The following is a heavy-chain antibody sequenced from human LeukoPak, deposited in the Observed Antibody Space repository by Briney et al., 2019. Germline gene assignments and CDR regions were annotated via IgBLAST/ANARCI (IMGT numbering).Heavy chain of an antibody. D-gene: IGHD2-8*01. CDR2: IHSSGRT. Sequence: SETLSLTCDVSGDSMNSHYWSWIRQPPGKGLECVGYIHSSGRTNQNPSLKSRVTLPVDTSKNQFSLTLNSVTAADTAVYFCARAVLMETTLFIGDWGQGTLVTVSS. V-gene: IGHV4-59*11. CDR3: ARAVLMETTLFIGD. CDR1: GDSMNSHY. J-gene: IGHJ4*02.